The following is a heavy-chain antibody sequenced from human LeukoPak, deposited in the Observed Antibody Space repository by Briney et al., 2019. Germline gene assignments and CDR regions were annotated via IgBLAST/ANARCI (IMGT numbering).Heavy chain of an antibody. CDR1: GYSFSGFW. V-gene: IGHV5-51*01. CDR2: IYPGNSNT. J-gene: IGHJ4*02. Sequence: SGESLKISCQGSGYSFSGFWIGWGRQMPGKGLEWRGIIYPGNSNTTYSPSFQGRVTISAHKTIRTAYLQWSSLKASDSAMYFCARLNYYDSTGSFSALDSWGQGTLVTVSS. CDR3: ARLNYYDSTGSFSALDS. D-gene: IGHD3-22*01.